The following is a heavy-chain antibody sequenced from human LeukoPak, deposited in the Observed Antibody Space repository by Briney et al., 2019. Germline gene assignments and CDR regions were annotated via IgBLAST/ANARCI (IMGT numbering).Heavy chain of an antibody. D-gene: IGHD6-13*01. CDR2: IYHSGST. V-gene: IGHV4-59*12. CDR3: ASSIAAARWDFDY. J-gene: IGHJ4*02. Sequence: PETLSLTCTVFGGSISSYYWNWIRQPPGKGLEWIGYIYHSGSTYYNPSLKSRVAISVDRSKNQFSLKLSSVTAADTAVYYCASSIAAARWDFDYWGQGTLVTVSS. CDR1: GGSISSYY.